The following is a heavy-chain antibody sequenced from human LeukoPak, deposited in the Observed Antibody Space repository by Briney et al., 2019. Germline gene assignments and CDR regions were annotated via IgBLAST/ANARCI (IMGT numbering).Heavy chain of an antibody. D-gene: IGHD6-25*01. CDR2: IYYSGST. Sequence: SETLSLTCTVSGGSMSSYYWSWIRQPPGKGLEWIGYIYYSGSTNYNPSLKSRVTISVDTSKNQFSLKLSSVTAADTAVYYCARNGRTYSSVISYWGQGTLVTVSS. J-gene: IGHJ4*02. CDR1: GGSMSSYY. V-gene: IGHV4-59*01. CDR3: ARNGRTYSSVISY.